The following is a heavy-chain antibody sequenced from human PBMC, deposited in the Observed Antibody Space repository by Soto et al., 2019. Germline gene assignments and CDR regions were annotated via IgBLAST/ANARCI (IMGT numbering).Heavy chain of an antibody. CDR1: GGSISSGDYY. V-gene: IGHV4-30-4*01. CDR3: ARATIVLVPAAMVSHWFDP. Sequence: QVQLQESGPGLVKPSQTLSLTCTVSGGSISSGDYYWSWIRQPPGKGLEWIGYIYYSGSTYYNPALKSRVTISVDTSKNQFSLKLSSVTAADTAVYYCARATIVLVPAAMVSHWFDPWGQGTLVTVSS. J-gene: IGHJ5*02. D-gene: IGHD2-2*01. CDR2: IYYSGST.